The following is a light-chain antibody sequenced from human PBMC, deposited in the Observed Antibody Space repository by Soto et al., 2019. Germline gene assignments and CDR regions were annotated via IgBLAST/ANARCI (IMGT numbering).Light chain of an antibody. V-gene: IGLV1-44*01. CDR1: NSNVGSNS. J-gene: IGLJ3*02. CDR2: SDN. Sequence: QSVLTQPPAASGTPGQKVTISCAGSNSNVGSNSVNWYQQLPGMAPKLLLYSDNQRPSGVPDRFSGSKSGSSASRAISGLQSEDEADYHCSTGDDNLSTWLFGGGTKLTVL. CDR3: STGDDNLSTWL.